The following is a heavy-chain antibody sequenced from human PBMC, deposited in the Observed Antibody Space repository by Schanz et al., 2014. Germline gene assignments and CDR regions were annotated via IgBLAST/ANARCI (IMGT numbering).Heavy chain of an antibody. Sequence: QVQVVQSGAEVKKPGASVKVSCKASGYTFTDYGVIWVRQAPGQGLEWMGWISTSNGNTNYIQKLQGRVTMTTDTSTSAAYMELRSLRSDDTAVYYWARVQDDIVTGSECYYGMDVWGQGTTVTVSS. CDR3: ARVQDDIVTGSECYYGMDV. CDR1: GYTFTDYG. J-gene: IGHJ6*02. D-gene: IGHD3-9*01. V-gene: IGHV1-18*01. CDR2: ISTSNGNT.